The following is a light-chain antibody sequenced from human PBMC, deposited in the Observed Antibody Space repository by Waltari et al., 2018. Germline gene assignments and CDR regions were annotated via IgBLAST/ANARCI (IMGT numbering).Light chain of an antibody. Sequence: TISCTGTSSDVGFYNYVSWYQHHPGKAPKLIIYDVSERPSGVSNRFSGSKSGNTASLIISGLQAEDEDDYYCNSYTGRSPWVFGGGTKLTVL. J-gene: IGLJ3*02. V-gene: IGLV2-14*03. CDR1: SSDVGFYNY. CDR2: DVS. CDR3: NSYTGRSPWV.